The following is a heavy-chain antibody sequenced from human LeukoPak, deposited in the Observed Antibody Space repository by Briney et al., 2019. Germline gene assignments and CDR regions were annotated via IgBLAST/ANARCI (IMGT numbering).Heavy chain of an antibody. D-gene: IGHD4-17*01. CDR3: ASKKSIYGDPTPTDAFDI. Sequence: SETLFLTCTVSGYSISSGYYWGWIRQPPGKGLEWIGSIYHSGSTYYNPSLKSRVTISVDTSKNQFSLKLSSVTAADTAVYYCASKKSIYGDPTPTDAFDIWGQGTMVTVSS. V-gene: IGHV4-38-2*02. CDR2: IYHSGST. J-gene: IGHJ3*02. CDR1: GYSISSGYY.